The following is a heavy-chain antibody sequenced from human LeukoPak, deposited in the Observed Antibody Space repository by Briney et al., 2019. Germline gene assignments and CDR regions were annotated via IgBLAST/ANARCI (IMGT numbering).Heavy chain of an antibody. CDR3: ARESESGTTNYYYYYGMDV. CDR2: TYYRSKWYN. V-gene: IGHV6-1*01. D-gene: IGHD1-1*01. Sequence: SRTLSLTFAISGDSVSNNSAAWNWIRQSRSRGLEWLGSTYYRSKWYNDYAVAVKSRITINPDTSKNQFSLQLNSVTPEDTAVYYCARESESGTTNYYYYYGMDVWGQGTTVTVSS. CDR1: GDSVSNNSAA. J-gene: IGHJ6*02.